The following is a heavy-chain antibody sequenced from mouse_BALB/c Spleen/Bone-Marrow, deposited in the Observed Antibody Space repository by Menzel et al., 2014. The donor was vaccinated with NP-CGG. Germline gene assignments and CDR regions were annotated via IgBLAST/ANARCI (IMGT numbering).Heavy chain of an antibody. J-gene: IGHJ2*01. V-gene: IGHV1-7*01. Sequence: QVQLQESGAELAKPGASVTLSCKAFCYTFSTYWMHWVKQRPGQGLAWIGYINPSTGYTEYNQKFKDKATLTADKSSSTAYMQLNSLTFEDSAVYYCARDLDYWGQGTTLTVSS. CDR1: CYTFSTYW. CDR3: ARDLDY. CDR2: INPSTGYT.